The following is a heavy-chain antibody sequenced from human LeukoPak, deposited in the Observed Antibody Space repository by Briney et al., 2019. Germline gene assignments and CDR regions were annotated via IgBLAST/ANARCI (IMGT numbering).Heavy chain of an antibody. CDR2: IFYSGST. CDR1: GGSISSYY. V-gene: IGHV4-59*01. J-gene: IGHJ6*03. CDR3: ARGRSSMVRGYYYYYMDV. Sequence: PSETLSLTCTVSGGSISSYYWSWIRQPPGKGLEWIGYIFYSGSTNYNPSLKSRVTISVDTSRNQFSLKLSSVTAADTAVYYCARGRSSMVRGYYYYYMDVWGKGTTVTISS. D-gene: IGHD3-10*01.